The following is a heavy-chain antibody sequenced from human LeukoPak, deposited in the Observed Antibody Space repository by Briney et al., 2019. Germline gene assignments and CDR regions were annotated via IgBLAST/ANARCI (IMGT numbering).Heavy chain of an antibody. V-gene: IGHV4-39*01. Sequence: PPETLSLTCTVSGGSVSSSGYYWGWIRQPPGKGLEWIGSIYYSGSTYYNPSLKSRVTISVDTSKNQFSLNLSSVTAADTAVYYCARQYGLPTFDYWGQGTLVTVSS. D-gene: IGHD5-12*01. CDR3: ARQYGLPTFDY. J-gene: IGHJ4*02. CDR2: IYYSGST. CDR1: GGSVSSSGYY.